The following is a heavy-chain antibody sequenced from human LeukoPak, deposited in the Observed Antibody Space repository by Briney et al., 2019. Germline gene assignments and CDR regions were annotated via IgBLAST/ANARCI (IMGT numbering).Heavy chain of an antibody. Sequence: GGSLRLSCAASGFTFSDYYMSWIRQAPGKGLEWVSYISSSGSTIYYADSVKGQFTISRDNAKNSLYLQINSLRAEDTAVYYCARDGVTYSSGWYTEFDYWGQGTLVTVSS. CDR3: ARDGVTYSSGWYTEFDY. CDR2: ISSSGSTI. J-gene: IGHJ4*02. D-gene: IGHD6-19*01. CDR1: GFTFSDYY. V-gene: IGHV3-11*04.